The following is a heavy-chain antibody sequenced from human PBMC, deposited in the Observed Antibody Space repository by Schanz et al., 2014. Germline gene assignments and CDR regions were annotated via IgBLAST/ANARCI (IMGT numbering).Heavy chain of an antibody. D-gene: IGHD3-9*01. Sequence: QVQLVESGGGLVKPGGSLRLSCAASGFTFRDYYMSWIRQAPGKGLEWVSDISSGSSYANYADSVKGRFTISRDNAKNTQYLQMHSLRAEATAVYYCARDSSPNYDLLTAYYAIDYWGQGTLVTVSS. V-gene: IGHV3-11*06. CDR3: ARDSSPNYDLLTAYYAIDY. CDR1: GFTFRDYY. J-gene: IGHJ4*02. CDR2: ISSGSSYA.